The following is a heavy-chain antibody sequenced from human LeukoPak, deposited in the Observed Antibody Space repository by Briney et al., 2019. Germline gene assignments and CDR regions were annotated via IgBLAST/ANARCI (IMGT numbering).Heavy chain of an antibody. CDR3: ARHRSGSQWDSFDY. CDR2: IYPGDSDT. CDR1: GYRFTAHW. J-gene: IGHJ4*02. Sequence: GESLKISCKGSGYRFTAHWIGWVRQKPGQGLEWMGIIYPGDSDTKYSPSFQGQVTISADKSTFTAYLHWGSLKVSDTAIYCCARHRSGSQWDSFDYWGQGTLVTVSS. V-gene: IGHV5-51*01. D-gene: IGHD1-26*01.